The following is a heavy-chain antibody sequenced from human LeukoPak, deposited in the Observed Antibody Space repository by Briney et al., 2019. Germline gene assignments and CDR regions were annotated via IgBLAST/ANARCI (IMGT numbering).Heavy chain of an antibody. V-gene: IGHV3-23*01. D-gene: IGHD1-26*01. CDR3: ARDQGAYRAGDY. Sequence: GGSLRLPCAASGFTFSSYAMSWVRQAPGKGLEWVSAISGSGGSTYYADSVKGRFTISRDNSKNTLYLQMNSLRAEDTAVYYCARDQGAYRAGDYWGQGTLVTVSS. CDR1: GFTFSSYA. J-gene: IGHJ4*02. CDR2: ISGSGGST.